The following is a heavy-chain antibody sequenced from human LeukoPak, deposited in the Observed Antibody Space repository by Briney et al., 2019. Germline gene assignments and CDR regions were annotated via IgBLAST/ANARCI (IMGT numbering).Heavy chain of an antibody. J-gene: IGHJ3*02. CDR1: GFAFSFYA. D-gene: IGHD7-27*01. V-gene: IGHV3-23*01. CDR2: INANSGTT. Sequence: PGGSLRLSCEASGFAFSFYAMSWLRQPPGKGLEWVSTINANSGTTAYAASVRGRFTISRDNSKNTLYLQLNTLRAEDTAVYYCARNWGYAFDIWGQGTMVTVSS. CDR3: ARNWGYAFDI.